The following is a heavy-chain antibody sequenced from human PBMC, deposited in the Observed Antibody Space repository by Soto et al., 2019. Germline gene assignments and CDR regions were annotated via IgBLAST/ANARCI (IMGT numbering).Heavy chain of an antibody. J-gene: IGHJ6*02. V-gene: IGHV5-10-1*01. CDR1: GYSFTSYW. CDR3: ARQREPRPPYYYYGMDV. CDR2: IDPSDSYT. Sequence: GESLKISCQGSGYSFTSYWISWVRQMPGKGLEWMGRIDPSDSYTNYSPSFQGHVTISADKSISTAYLQWSSLKASDTAMYYCARQREPRPPYYYYGMDVWGQGTTVTVSS. D-gene: IGHD1-26*01.